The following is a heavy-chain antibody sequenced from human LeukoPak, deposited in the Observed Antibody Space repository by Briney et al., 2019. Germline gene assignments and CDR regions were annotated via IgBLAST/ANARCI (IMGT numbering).Heavy chain of an antibody. Sequence: GGSLRLSCAASGFTFSNYGMNWVRQAPGKGLEWVSGISGSGDTTYYADSVKGRFTISRDNSKNTLYLQMNSLRAEDTAVYYCASIYGSGSYFIDYWGQGTLVTVSS. D-gene: IGHD3-10*01. V-gene: IGHV3-23*01. CDR3: ASIYGSGSYFIDY. CDR2: ISGSGDTT. CDR1: GFTFSNYG. J-gene: IGHJ4*02.